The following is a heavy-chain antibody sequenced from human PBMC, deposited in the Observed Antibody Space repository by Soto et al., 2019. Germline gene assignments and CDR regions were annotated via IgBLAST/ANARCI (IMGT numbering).Heavy chain of an antibody. CDR1: GFTFSSYS. CDR3: ARDPIVGATGGENAFDI. CDR2: ITSSSSIR. D-gene: IGHD1-26*01. V-gene: IGHV3-48*01. Sequence: EVQLVESGGGLVQPGGSLRLSCAASGFTFSSYSMIWVRQAPGKGLEWVSYITSSSSIRYYADSVKGRFTISRDNAKNALYLQLSGLRAEDTAVYYCARDPIVGATGGENAFDIWGQGTMVTVSS. J-gene: IGHJ3*02.